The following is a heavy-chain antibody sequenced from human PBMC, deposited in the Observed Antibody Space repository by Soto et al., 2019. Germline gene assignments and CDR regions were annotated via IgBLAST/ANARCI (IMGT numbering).Heavy chain of an antibody. D-gene: IGHD2-21*01. J-gene: IGHJ4*02. CDR1: GDTFSNYV. CDR3: ARDMIATVVPYFGF. Sequence: SVKVSCKASGDTFSNYVVNWVRQAPGQGLEWMGRIITISGAANYAQKFQGRVTITADKSTSTSYMELSSLRSEDTAVYYCARDMIATVVPYFGFWGQGTLVTVSS. CDR2: IITISGAA. V-gene: IGHV1-69*06.